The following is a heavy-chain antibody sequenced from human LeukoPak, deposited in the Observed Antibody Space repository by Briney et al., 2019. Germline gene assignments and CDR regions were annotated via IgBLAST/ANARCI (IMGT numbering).Heavy chain of an antibody. CDR1: GFTFSGYA. CDR3: ARPQNPSIYYYYYMDV. V-gene: IGHV3-64*01. Sequence: GGSLRLACAASGFTFSGYAMHWVRQAPGKGLEYVSGISSNGRSTHYSSSVKGRFTISRDNSTNTLYLQMGSLRPEDMALYYCARPQNPSIYYYYYMDVWGKGTTVTVSS. D-gene: IGHD1-14*01. CDR2: ISSNGRST. J-gene: IGHJ6*03.